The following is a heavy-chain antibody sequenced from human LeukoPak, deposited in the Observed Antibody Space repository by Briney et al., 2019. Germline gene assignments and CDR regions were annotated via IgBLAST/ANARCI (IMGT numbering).Heavy chain of an antibody. CDR1: GGSISSSSYY. J-gene: IGHJ3*02. Sequence: SETLSLTCTVSGGSISSSSYYWGWIRQPPGKGLEWIGSIYYSGSTNYNPSLKSRVTISVDTSKNQFSLKLSSVTAADTAVYYCARDCPASNYYDSSGYCPSDAFDIWGQGTMVTVSS. D-gene: IGHD3-22*01. CDR3: ARDCPASNYYDSSGYCPSDAFDI. CDR2: IYYSGST. V-gene: IGHV4-39*07.